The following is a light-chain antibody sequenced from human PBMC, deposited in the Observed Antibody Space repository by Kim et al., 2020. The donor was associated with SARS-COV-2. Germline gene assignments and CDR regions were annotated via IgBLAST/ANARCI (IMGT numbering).Light chain of an antibody. CDR1: QGIRDD. CDR3: LQDFTDPYT. V-gene: IGKV1-6*01. Sequence: AIQMTQSPSSLSASVGDSVTITCRASQGIRDDLGWYQQKPGKAPKLLIFAASRLHTGVPSRFSGSRSGTDFTLTISSLQPEDFATYYWLQDFTDPYTFGQGTKLEIK. CDR2: AAS. J-gene: IGKJ2*01.